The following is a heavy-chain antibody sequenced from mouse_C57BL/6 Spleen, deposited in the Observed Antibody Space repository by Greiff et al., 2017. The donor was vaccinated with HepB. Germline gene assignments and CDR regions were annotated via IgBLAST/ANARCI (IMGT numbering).Heavy chain of an antibody. Sequence: VQLQQSGAELVRPGTSVKVSCKASGYAFTNYLIEWVKQRPGQGLEWIGVINPGSGGTNYNEKFKGKATLTADKSSSTAYMQLSSLTSEDSAVYFCARSSAAHVPYWGQGTLVTVSA. V-gene: IGHV1-54*01. CDR1: GYAFTNYL. CDR3: ARSSAAHVPY. D-gene: IGHD3-2*02. CDR2: INPGSGGT. J-gene: IGHJ3*01.